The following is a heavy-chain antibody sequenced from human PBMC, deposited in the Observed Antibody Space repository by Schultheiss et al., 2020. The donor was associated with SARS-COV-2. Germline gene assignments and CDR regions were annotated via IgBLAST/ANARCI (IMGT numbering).Heavy chain of an antibody. CDR1: GFTFSSYA. CDR3: ASGLYDFWSGYYFDY. J-gene: IGHJ4*02. D-gene: IGHD3-3*01. Sequence: GGSLRLSCAASGFTFSSYAMHWVRQAPGKGLEWVAVISYDGSNKYYADSVKGRFTISRDNSKNTLYLQMNSLRAEDTAVYYCASGLYDFWSGYYFDYWGQGTLVTVSS. CDR2: ISYDGSNK. V-gene: IGHV3-30*04.